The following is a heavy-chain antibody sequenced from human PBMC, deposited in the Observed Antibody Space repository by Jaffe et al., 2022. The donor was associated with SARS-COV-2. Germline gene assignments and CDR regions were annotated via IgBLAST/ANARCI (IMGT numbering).Heavy chain of an antibody. CDR3: AKDQPLYYFDQ. Sequence: EVQLLESGGGLVQPGGSLRLSCAASGFTFRSYAMSWVRQAPGKGLEWVSGISGSGGSTYYADSVKGRFTMSRDNSKNTLYLQVNSLRAEDTAVYYCAKDQPLYYFDQWGQGTLVTVSS. CDR2: ISGSGGST. CDR1: GFTFRSYA. J-gene: IGHJ4*02. V-gene: IGHV3-23*01.